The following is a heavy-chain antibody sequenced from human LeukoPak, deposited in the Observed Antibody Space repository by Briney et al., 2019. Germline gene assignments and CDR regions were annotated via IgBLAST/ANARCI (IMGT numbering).Heavy chain of an antibody. D-gene: IGHD6-19*01. V-gene: IGHV1-69*01. J-gene: IGHJ1*01. CDR2: IIPIFGTA. CDR3: ARGASSGPRHFQH. CDR1: GGTFSSYA. Sequence: SVKVSCKASGGTFSSYAISWVRQAPGQGLEWMGGIIPIFGTANYAQKFQGRVTITADESTSTAYMELSSLRSEDTAVYYCARGASSGPRHFQHWGQGTLVTVSS.